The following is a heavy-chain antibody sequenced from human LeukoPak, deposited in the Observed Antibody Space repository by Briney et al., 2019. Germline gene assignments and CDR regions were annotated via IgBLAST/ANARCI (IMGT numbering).Heavy chain of an antibody. CDR1: GFTFSSYG. CDR3: AKDRPWFDP. Sequence: GGSLRLSCAAPGFTFSSYGMHWVRQAPGKGLEWVAVISYDGSNKYYADSVKGRFTISRDNSKNTLYLQMNSLRAEDTAVYYCAKDRPWFDPWGQGTLVTVSS. CDR2: ISYDGSNK. J-gene: IGHJ5*02. V-gene: IGHV3-30*18.